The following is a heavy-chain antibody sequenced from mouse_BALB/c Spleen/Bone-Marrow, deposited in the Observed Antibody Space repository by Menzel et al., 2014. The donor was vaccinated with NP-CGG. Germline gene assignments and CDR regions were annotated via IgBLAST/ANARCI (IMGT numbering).Heavy chain of an antibody. D-gene: IGHD2-2*01. CDR3: ARGGWLRDAMDY. CDR2: IYPGNVNT. CDR1: GYTFTSYY. V-gene: IGHV1S56*01. Sequence: VQLQQSGPELVKPGASVRISCKASGYTFTSYYIHWVKQRPGQGLEWIGWIYPGNVNTKYNEKFKGKATLTADKSSSTAYMQLSSLTSEDSAVYFCARGGWLRDAMDYWGQGTPVTVSS. J-gene: IGHJ4*01.